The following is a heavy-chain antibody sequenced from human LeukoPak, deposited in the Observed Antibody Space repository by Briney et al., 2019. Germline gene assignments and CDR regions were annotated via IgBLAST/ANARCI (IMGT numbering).Heavy chain of an antibody. D-gene: IGHD6-19*01. V-gene: IGHV4-59*08. CDR3: ARALGSGWFPYYYYGMDV. J-gene: IGHJ6*02. CDR1: GGSISSYY. CDR2: IYYSGST. Sequence: PSETLSLTCTVSGGSISSYYWSWIRQPPGKGLEWIGYIYYSGSTNYNPSLKSRVTISVDMSKNQFSLKLSSVTAADTAVYYCARALGSGWFPYYYYGMDVWGQGTTVTVSS.